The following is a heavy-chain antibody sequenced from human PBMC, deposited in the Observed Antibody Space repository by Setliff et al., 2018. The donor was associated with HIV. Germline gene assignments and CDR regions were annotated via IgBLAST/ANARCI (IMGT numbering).Heavy chain of an antibody. V-gene: IGHV4-31*01. CDR2: IYYSGST. D-gene: IGHD3-10*01. CDR1: GGSISSGGYY. CDR3: ARGGMVRGRPKNYYMDV. J-gene: IGHJ6*03. Sequence: TLSLTCTVSGGSISSGGYYWSWIRQHPGKGLEWIGYIYYSGSTYYNPSLKSLVTISVDTSKNQFSLKLSSVTAAYTAVYYCARGGMVRGRPKNYYMDVWGKGTTVTVSS.